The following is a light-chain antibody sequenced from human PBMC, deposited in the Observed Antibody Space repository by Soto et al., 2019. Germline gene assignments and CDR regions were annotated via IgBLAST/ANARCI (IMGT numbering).Light chain of an antibody. J-gene: IGKJ1*01. CDR1: QSVSSY. Sequence: ETVMTQSPGTLSLTPGERATLSCRASQSVSSYLAWYQQKPGQAPRLLIYDASNRATGIPARFSGSGSGTDFTLTISSLEPEDFAVYYCQQRSNWPSWTFGQGTKVDI. V-gene: IGKV3-11*01. CDR3: QQRSNWPSWT. CDR2: DAS.